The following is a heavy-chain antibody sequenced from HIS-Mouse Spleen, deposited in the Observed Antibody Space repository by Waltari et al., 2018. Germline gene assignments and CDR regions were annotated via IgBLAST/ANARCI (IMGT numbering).Heavy chain of an antibody. CDR1: AGSISSGGYY. V-gene: IGHV4-31*03. CDR2: INYSGST. D-gene: IGHD3-3*01. Sequence: QVQLQESGPGLVKPSQTLSLTCTVPAGSISSGGYYWTLLRPPPAKGLEWIGYINYSGSTYYNPSLKSRVTISVDTSKNQFSLKLSSVTAADTAVYYCARSPYYDFWSGYSDNWFDPWGQGTLVTVSS. CDR3: ARSPYYDFWSGYSDNWFDP. J-gene: IGHJ5*02.